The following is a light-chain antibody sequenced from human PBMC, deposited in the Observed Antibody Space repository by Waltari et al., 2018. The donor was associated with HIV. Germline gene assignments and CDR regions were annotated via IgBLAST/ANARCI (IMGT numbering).Light chain of an antibody. J-gene: IGLJ3*02. CDR2: GNN. Sequence: QSVLTQPPSVSGAPGQRVTISFTRSSSNIGTGYAVHWYRQFPGRAPKLLVYGNNNRPSGVPDRFSGSNSGTSASLAITGLQADDEADYYCQSYDSSLSGWVFGGGTKLTVL. CDR1: SSNIGTGYA. V-gene: IGLV1-40*01. CDR3: QSYDSSLSGWV.